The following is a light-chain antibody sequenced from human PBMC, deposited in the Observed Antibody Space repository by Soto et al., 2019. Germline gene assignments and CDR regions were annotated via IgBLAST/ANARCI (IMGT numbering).Light chain of an antibody. J-gene: IGKJ4*01. V-gene: IGKV1-39*01. CDR2: TAS. CDR1: QSISTS. Sequence: DIQMTQSPSSLSASVRDRVTITCRASQSISTSLNWYQHKPGKVPKLLIYTASSLQGGVPSRFSGSGSVTDFTLTISNLQPEDFATYYCQQTYTFPFTFGGGTKVDIK. CDR3: QQTYTFPFT.